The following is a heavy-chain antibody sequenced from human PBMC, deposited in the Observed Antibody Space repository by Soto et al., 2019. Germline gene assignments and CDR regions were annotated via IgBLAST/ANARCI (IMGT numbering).Heavy chain of an antibody. J-gene: IGHJ4*01. CDR2: ISYDGSNK. Sequence: QVQLVESGGGVVQPGRSLRLSCAASGFTFSSYGMHWVRQAPGKGMEWVAVISYDGSNKYYADSVKGRFTISRDNCKHTLYLQMNSLRAEDTAVYYCAKEGSSSWYFDYWGHGTLVTVSS. D-gene: IGHD6-13*01. CDR3: AKEGSSSWYFDY. V-gene: IGHV3-30*18. CDR1: GFTFSSYG.